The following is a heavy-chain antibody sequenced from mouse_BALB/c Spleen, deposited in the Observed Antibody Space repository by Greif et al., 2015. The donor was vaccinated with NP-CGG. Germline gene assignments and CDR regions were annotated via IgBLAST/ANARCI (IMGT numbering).Heavy chain of an antibody. D-gene: IGHD2-1*01. Sequence: QVQLKESGAELVRPGASVKLSCKASGYTFTSYWINWVKQRPGQGLEWIGNIYPSDSYTNYNQKFKDKATLTVDKSSSTAYMQLSSPTSEDSAVYYCSYGKRAMDYWGQGTSVTVSS. J-gene: IGHJ4*01. CDR1: GYTFTSYW. CDR2: IYPSDSYT. CDR3: SYGKRAMDY. V-gene: IGHV1-69*02.